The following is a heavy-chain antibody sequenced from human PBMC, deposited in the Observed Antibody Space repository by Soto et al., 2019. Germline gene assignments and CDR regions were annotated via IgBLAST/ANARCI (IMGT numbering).Heavy chain of an antibody. CDR3: ARVGGSYSPFDI. V-gene: IGHV4-59*11. Sequence: SETLSLTCTVSGGSISSHYWSWIRQPPGKGLEWIGYIYYSGSTNHNPSLKSRVTISIDTSKKQFSLKLSSVTAADTAVYYCARVGGSYSPFDIWGQGTMVTVSS. CDR2: IYYSGST. CDR1: GGSISSHY. D-gene: IGHD2-21*01. J-gene: IGHJ3*02.